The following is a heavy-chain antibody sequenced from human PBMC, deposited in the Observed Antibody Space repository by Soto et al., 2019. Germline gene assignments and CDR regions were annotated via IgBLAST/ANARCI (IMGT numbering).Heavy chain of an antibody. V-gene: IGHV3-73*01. CDR3: ARPISSGWFDP. CDR2: IRTKPNSYAT. D-gene: IGHD6-19*01. Sequence: EVQLVESGGGLVQPGGSLDLSCATSGFDFSGSAMHWVRQSSGRGLEWLGRIRTKPNSYATIYAASVKDRFIISRDDSKKMVYLHMSGLKTEYTAVYYCARPISSGWFDPWGQGTLVSVTS. CDR1: GFDFSGSA. J-gene: IGHJ5*02.